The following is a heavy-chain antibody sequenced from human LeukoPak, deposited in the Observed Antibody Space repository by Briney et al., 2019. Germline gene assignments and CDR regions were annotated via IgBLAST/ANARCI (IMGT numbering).Heavy chain of an antibody. CDR3: ARDLSSGYDGGDY. Sequence: GGSLILSCAASRFTFSSYWMSWVRQAPGKGLEWVANIKQDGSEKYYVDSVKGRFTISRDNAKNSLYLQMNSLRPEDTAVYYCARDLSSGYDGGDYWGQGTLVTVSS. CDR2: IKQDGSEK. J-gene: IGHJ4*02. V-gene: IGHV3-7*01. D-gene: IGHD5-12*01. CDR1: RFTFSSYW.